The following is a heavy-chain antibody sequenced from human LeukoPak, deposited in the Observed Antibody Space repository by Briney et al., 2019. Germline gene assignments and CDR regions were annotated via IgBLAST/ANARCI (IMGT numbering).Heavy chain of an antibody. J-gene: IGHJ6*03. V-gene: IGHV4-59*01. Sequence: SETLSLTCTVSGGSISSYYWSWIRQPPGKGLEWIGYIYYSGSTNYNPSLKSRVTISVDTSKNQFSLKLSSVTAADTAVYYCARRYSGSYGLLYYYYMDVWGKGTTVTVSS. CDR2: IYYSGST. CDR3: ARRYSGSYGLLYYYYMDV. D-gene: IGHD1-26*01. CDR1: GGSISSYY.